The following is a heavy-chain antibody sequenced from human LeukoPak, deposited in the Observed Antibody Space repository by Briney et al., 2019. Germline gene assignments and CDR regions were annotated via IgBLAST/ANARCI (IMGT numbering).Heavy chain of an antibody. CDR1: GFTFSSFW. CDR3: ARLGISGACCWDY. Sequence: GGSLRLSCAASGFTFSSFWMSWVRQAPGKGLEWVANINQDGSERSFVDSVKGRFTIPRDNAKDSLYLQMNSLRPEDTAVYFCARLGISGACCWDYWGQGNLVTVSS. D-gene: IGHD1-20*01. J-gene: IGHJ4*02. V-gene: IGHV3-7*01. CDR2: INQDGSER.